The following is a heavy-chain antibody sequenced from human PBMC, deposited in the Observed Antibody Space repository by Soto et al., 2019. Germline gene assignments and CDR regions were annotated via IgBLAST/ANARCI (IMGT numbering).Heavy chain of an antibody. V-gene: IGHV1-3*05. CDR3: ARGGEPSDY. D-gene: IGHD2-21*01. CDR2: INAGNGNT. CDR1: GYTFTSYA. Sequence: QVQLVQSGAEEKKPGASVKVSCKASGYTFTSYAMHWVRQAPGQRLEWMGWINAGNGNTKYSQKSQGRVSMTRDTPASTAYMELSSLRSEDTAVYSCARGGEPSDYWGQGTLVTVSS. J-gene: IGHJ4*02.